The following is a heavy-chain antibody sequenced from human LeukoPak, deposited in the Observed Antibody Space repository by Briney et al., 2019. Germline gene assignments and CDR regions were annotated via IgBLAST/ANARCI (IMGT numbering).Heavy chain of an antibody. Sequence: GGSLRLSCAASGFTVSSNYMSWVRQAPGKGLEWVSAISGSGDNTYYADSVKGRFTISRDNFKNALYLQMNSLRAEDTAVYYCAKDSSAYDAYYFDYWGQGTLVTVSS. J-gene: IGHJ4*02. CDR3: AKDSSAYDAYYFDY. CDR2: ISGSGDNT. V-gene: IGHV3-23*01. D-gene: IGHD3-22*01. CDR1: GFTVSSNY.